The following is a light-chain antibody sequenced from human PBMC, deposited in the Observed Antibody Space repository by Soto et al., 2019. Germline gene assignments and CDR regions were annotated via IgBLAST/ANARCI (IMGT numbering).Light chain of an antibody. V-gene: IGKV3-15*01. CDR2: GAS. Sequence: EIVMTQSPATLSVSPGERATLSCRASQSVSGNLAWYQQKPGQVPRLLIYGASTRATGIPDRFSGSGSGTEFTLSISSLQSEDFAVYYCQQYNNGPPFTFGPGTKVHIK. CDR1: QSVSGN. CDR3: QQYNNGPPFT. J-gene: IGKJ3*01.